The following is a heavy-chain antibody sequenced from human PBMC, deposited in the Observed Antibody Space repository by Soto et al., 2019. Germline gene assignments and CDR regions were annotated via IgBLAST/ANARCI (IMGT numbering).Heavy chain of an antibody. CDR3: ARDMNWLDP. Sequence: QMQLVQSGGGVVQPGRSLRLSCAASGFTFDTYEMNWVRQAPGKGLEWVAMISFAGTNDYYADSVKGRFTISRDNSTNTLFLHMNSRRVEDTAVYYCARDMNWLDPWGQGSLVTVAS. J-gene: IGHJ5*02. V-gene: IGHV3-30-3*01. CDR2: ISFAGTND. CDR1: GFTFDTYE.